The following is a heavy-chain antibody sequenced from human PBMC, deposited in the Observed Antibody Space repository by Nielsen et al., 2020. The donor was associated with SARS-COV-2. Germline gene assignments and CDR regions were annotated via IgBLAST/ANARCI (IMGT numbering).Heavy chain of an antibody. CDR1: GFTFSSYA. Sequence: GESLKISCAGSGFTFSSYAMNWVRQAPGKGLEWVSYISSSGSTIYYADSVKGRFTISRDNAKNSLYLQMNSLRAEDTAVYYCARGGNDILTGYYGSPMGYWGQGTLVTVSS. V-gene: IGHV3-48*03. CDR3: ARGGNDILTGYYGSPMGY. J-gene: IGHJ4*02. CDR2: ISSSGSTI. D-gene: IGHD3-9*01.